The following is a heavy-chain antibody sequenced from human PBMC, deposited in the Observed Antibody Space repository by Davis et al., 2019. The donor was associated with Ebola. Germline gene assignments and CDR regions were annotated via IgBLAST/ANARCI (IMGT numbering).Heavy chain of an antibody. V-gene: IGHV5-51*01. CDR2: IRLGDPEP. CDR1: GYTFGNYW. CDR3: VRVSSSGWLNWIDP. D-gene: IGHD6-19*01. Sequence: GESLKISCQASGYTFGNYWIGWVRQMPGKGLEWMGFIRLGDPEPKYSPTFRGHVTISADKSRNTTFLQWSSLKASDSAMYYCVRVSSSGWLNWIDPWGQGTVVTVSS. J-gene: IGHJ5*02.